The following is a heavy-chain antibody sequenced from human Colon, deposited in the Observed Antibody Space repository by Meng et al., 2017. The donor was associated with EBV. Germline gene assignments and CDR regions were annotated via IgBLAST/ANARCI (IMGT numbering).Heavy chain of an antibody. CDR3: ARLYCSGGSCYTIDY. V-gene: IGHV7-4-1*02. CDR2: INTNTGNP. Sequence: QVTLVQSGVELKKPGDSVKVSCKASGYTFTSYAMNWVRQAPGQGLEWMGWINTNTGNPTYAQGFTGRFVFSLDTSVSTAYLQISSLKAADTAVYYCARLYCSGGSCYTIDYWGQGTLVTVSS. CDR1: GYTFTSYA. D-gene: IGHD2-15*01. J-gene: IGHJ4*02.